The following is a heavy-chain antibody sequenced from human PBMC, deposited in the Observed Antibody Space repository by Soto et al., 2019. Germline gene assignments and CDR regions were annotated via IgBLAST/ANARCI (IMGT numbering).Heavy chain of an antibody. CDR1: WGSSGNISDY. D-gene: IGHD3-9*01. V-gene: IGHV4-39*01. CDR2: IYYSGST. J-gene: IGHJ6*02. CDR3: ARLAVLKYYDILTGYYPYYYGMDV. Sequence: PSQTLCLRWSVAWGSSGNISDYCGWIRQPPGKGLEWIGSIYYSGSTYYNPSLKSRVTISVDTSKNQFSLKLSSVTAADTAVYYCARLAVLKYYDILTGYYPYYYGMDVWGQGTTVTVPS.